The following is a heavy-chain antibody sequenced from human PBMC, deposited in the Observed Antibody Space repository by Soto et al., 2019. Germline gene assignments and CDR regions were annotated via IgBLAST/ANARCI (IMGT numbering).Heavy chain of an antibody. D-gene: IGHD5-12*01. V-gene: IGHV4-59*12. CDR1: GGSISSYY. J-gene: IGHJ4*02. CDR2: IYYSGST. Sequence: SETLSLTCTVSGGSISSYYWSWIRQPPGKGLEWIGYIYYSGSTNYNPSLKSRVTISVDTSKNQFSLKLSSVTAADTAVYYCARVMATIKGFDYWGQGTLVTVSS. CDR3: ARVMATIKGFDY.